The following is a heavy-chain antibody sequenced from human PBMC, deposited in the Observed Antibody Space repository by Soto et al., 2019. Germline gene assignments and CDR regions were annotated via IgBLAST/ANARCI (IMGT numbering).Heavy chain of an antibody. CDR2: IIPIFGTA. CDR3: ARSKHSSSWYTPPYYYYGMDV. Sequence: SVKVSCKASGGTFSSYAISWVRQAPGQGLEWMGGIIPIFGTANYAQKFQGRVTITADESTSTAYMELSSLRSEDTAVYYCARSKHSSSWYTPPYYYYGMDVWGQGTTVTVSS. CDR1: GGTFSSYA. D-gene: IGHD6-13*01. V-gene: IGHV1-69*13. J-gene: IGHJ6*02.